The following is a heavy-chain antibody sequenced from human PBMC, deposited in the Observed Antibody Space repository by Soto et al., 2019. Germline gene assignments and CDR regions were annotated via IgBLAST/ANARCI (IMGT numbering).Heavy chain of an antibody. V-gene: IGHV3-53*02. CDR2: IYGGGAT. J-gene: IGHJ4*02. D-gene: IGHD3-22*01. CDR1: GFSVSSNY. Sequence: EVQLEETGGGLIQPGGSLRLSCAASGFSVSSNYMSWVRQPPGKGLEWVSVIYGGGATYYADSVKGRFTISRDNSQNTVYLQMDTLRAEATAVYFCSRGLYDGSAYWGQGTLVTVAS. CDR3: SRGLYDGSAY.